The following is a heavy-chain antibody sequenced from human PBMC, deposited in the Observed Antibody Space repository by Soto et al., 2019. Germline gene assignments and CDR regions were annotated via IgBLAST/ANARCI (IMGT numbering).Heavy chain of an antibody. V-gene: IGHV4-59*12. Sequence: SETLSLTCTVSGGSISSYYWSWIRQPPGKGLEWIGYIYYSGSTNYNPSLKSRVTISVDTSKNQFSLKLSSVTAADTAVYFCSRVGLDSSGYYSYYYYGMDVWGQGTTVTVSS. CDR3: SRVGLDSSGYYSYYYYGMDV. D-gene: IGHD3-22*01. J-gene: IGHJ6*02. CDR1: GGSISSYY. CDR2: IYYSGST.